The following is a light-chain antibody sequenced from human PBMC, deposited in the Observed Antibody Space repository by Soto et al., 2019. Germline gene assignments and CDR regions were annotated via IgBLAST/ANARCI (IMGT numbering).Light chain of an antibody. CDR1: SSNIGASYD. CDR2: HNN. CDR3: QSYDMSLRAPI. J-gene: IGLJ2*01. V-gene: IGLV1-40*01. Sequence: QSVLTQPPSVSGAPGQRVTISFTGSSSNIGASYDVHWCQHLPGTAPKLLIYHNNVRPSGVPDRFSGSKSGTSASLTITGLPAEDEADYYCQSYDMSLRAPIFGEGTKLTLL.